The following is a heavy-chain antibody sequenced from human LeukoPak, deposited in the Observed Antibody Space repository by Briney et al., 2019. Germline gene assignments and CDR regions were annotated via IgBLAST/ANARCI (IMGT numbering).Heavy chain of an antibody. CDR2: ISAYNGNT. CDR1: GYTFTSYG. Sequence: ASVKVSCKASGYTFTSYGISWVRQAPGQGLEWMGWISAYNGNTNYAQKLQGRVTMTTDTPTSTAYMELRSLRSDDTAVYYCARTWGIVVVPAAPNFDYWGQGTLVTVSS. CDR3: ARTWGIVVVPAAPNFDY. V-gene: IGHV1-18*01. D-gene: IGHD2-2*01. J-gene: IGHJ4*02.